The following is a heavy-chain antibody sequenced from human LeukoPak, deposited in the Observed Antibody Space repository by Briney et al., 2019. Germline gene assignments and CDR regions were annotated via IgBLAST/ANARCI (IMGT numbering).Heavy chain of an antibody. CDR2: MNPNSGNT. CDR3: ARGVELGDWFDP. V-gene: IGHV1-8*01. Sequence: ASVKVSCKASGYTFTSYDINWVRQATGQGLEWMGWMNPNSGNTGYAQKFQGRVTMTRNTSIITAYMELSSLRSEDTAVYYCARGVELGDWFDPWGQGTLVTVSS. J-gene: IGHJ5*02. CDR1: GYTFTSYD. D-gene: IGHD1-7*01.